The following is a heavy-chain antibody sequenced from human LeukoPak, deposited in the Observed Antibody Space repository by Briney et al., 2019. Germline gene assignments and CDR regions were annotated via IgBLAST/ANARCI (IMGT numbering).Heavy chain of an antibody. CDR2: INHSGST. Sequence: SETLSLTCAVYGGSFSGYYWSWIRQPPGKGLEWIGEINHSGSTNYNPSLKSRVTISVDTSKNQFSLKLSSVTAADTAVYYCARHDRYYDSSGYLLDLFDYWGQGTLVTVSS. J-gene: IGHJ4*02. V-gene: IGHV4-34*01. CDR3: ARHDRYYDSSGYLLDLFDY. CDR1: GGSFSGYY. D-gene: IGHD3-22*01.